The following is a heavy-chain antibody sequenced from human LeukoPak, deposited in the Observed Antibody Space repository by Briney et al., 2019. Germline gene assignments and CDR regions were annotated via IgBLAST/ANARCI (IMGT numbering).Heavy chain of an antibody. CDR1: GGSISSGDHY. D-gene: IGHD4-17*01. V-gene: IGHV4-30-4*08. CDR2: IYYSGST. J-gene: IGHJ5*02. Sequence: SETLSLTCTVSGGSISSGDHYWSWIRQPPGKGLEWIGYIYYSGSTYYNPSLKSRVTISVDTSKNQFSLKLSSVTAADTAVYYCARETPYGDYEIPWGQGTLVTVSS. CDR3: ARETPYGDYEIP.